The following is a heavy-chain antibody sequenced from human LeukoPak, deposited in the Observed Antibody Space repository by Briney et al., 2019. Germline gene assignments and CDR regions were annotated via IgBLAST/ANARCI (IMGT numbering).Heavy chain of an antibody. Sequence: SETLSLTCTVSGGSISPNWWSWVRQPPGKGLQWIGEIKDSGRTNYNTSFTGRVAMSIDTSKNQFSLNLTSVTAADTAVYYCARHLGTPGTRGFDYWGQGTLVTVSS. V-gene: IGHV4-4*02. J-gene: IGHJ4*02. CDR1: GGSISPNW. CDR2: IKDSGRT. CDR3: ARHLGTPGTRGFDY. D-gene: IGHD1-1*01.